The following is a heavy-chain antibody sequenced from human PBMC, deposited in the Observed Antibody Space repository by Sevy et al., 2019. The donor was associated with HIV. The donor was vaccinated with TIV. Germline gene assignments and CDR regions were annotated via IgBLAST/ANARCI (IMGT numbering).Heavy chain of an antibody. CDR2: IYFTGYT. V-gene: IGHV4-61*01. Sequence: SETLSLTCTVSGGSVSDGSYYWSWIRQAPGKGLEWIGYIYFTGYTTYKPSLKSRVTISVDTSKNQFSLQLRSLTAADTAVYYCATDQYYDIVTGLYGVYVWGQGTTVTVSS. CDR3: ATDQYYDIVTGLYGVYV. CDR1: GGSVSDGSYY. D-gene: IGHD3-9*01. J-gene: IGHJ6*02.